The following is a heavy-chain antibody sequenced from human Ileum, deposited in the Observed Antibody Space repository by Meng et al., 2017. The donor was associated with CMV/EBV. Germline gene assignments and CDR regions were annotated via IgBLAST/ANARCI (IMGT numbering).Heavy chain of an antibody. CDR1: GGSLTSYY. CDR2: IHPTGTT. V-gene: IGHV4-4*07. Sequence: QLQESAPRLPPPSETLSLTCTVTGGSLTSYYWTWIRQPAGKGLEWIGRIHPTGTTDDNPSLRSRVSMSLDKSKNQFSLKLTSVTAADTAVYYCARAAARGVPVDLWGQGTLVTVSS. CDR3: ARAAARGVPVDL. J-gene: IGHJ5*02. D-gene: IGHD3-10*01.